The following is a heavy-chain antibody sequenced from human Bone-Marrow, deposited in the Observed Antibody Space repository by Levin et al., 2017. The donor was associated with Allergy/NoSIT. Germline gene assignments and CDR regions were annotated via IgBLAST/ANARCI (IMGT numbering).Heavy chain of an antibody. J-gene: IGHJ4*02. CDR1: GFTFSDYY. Sequence: GGSLRLSCEASGFTFSDYYLAWIRQAPGKGLEWVAYITTSGSTIFYSDSVKGRFTISRDNTRNSLSLQMNSLRAEDTAVYFCARQRGRQLWLPPDFWGQGTLVTVSS. V-gene: IGHV3-11*01. CDR3: ARQRGRQLWLPPDF. D-gene: IGHD5-18*01. CDR2: ITTSGSTI.